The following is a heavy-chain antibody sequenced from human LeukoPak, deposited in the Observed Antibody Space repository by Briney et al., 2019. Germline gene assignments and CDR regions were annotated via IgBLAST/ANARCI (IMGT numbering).Heavy chain of an antibody. V-gene: IGHV3-23*01. D-gene: IGHD2-15*01. CDR3: AKDLDIVVVVAALDY. J-gene: IGHJ4*02. CDR1: GFTFSSYA. CDR2: ISGSGGST. Sequence: GGSLRLSCAASGFTFSSYAMSWVRQAPGKGLEWVSAISGSGGSTYYADSVKGRFTISRDNSKNTLYLQMNGLRAEDTAVYYCAKDLDIVVVVAALDYWGQGTLVTVTS.